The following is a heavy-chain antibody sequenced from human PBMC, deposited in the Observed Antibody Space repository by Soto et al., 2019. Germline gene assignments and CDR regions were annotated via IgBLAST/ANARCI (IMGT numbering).Heavy chain of an antibody. Sequence: QVQLVESGGGVVQPGRSLRLSCAASGFTFSSYGMHWVRQAPGKGLDWVAVIWYDGSNKYYADSVKGRFTISRDNSKTSLYLQMDSLRAEGTAVYYCARESGALTVCRYNWFDPWGQGTLVTVSS. J-gene: IGHJ5*02. CDR1: GFTFSSYG. D-gene: IGHD4-4*01. CDR3: ARESGALTVCRYNWFDP. CDR2: IWYDGSNK. V-gene: IGHV3-33*01.